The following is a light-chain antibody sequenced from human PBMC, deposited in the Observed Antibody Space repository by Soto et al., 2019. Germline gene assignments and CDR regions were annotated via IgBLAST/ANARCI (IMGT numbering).Light chain of an antibody. V-gene: IGKV3-20*01. CDR1: QSVSSSY. CDR2: GAS. CDR3: QQDGSSSGT. Sequence: EIVLTQSPGTLSLSPGERATLSCRASQSVSSSYLAWYQQQPGQAPRLLIYGASSRATGIPDRCSGSRSGKNVTLTISRLKPEDFAGNYCQQDGSSSGTFGQGTKVESK. J-gene: IGKJ1*01.